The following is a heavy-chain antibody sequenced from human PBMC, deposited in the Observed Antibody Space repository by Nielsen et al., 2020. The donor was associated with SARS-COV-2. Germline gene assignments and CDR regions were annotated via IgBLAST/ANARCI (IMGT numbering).Heavy chain of an antibody. Sequence: ASVKVSCKASGDTFPIDNIHWLRQAPGQGLEWIGIINLSAGGTDSAQKFKGRVTMTRDTSASTVYLALTSLKSEDTAVYYCATPITVDYFDYWGQGTLVTVSS. J-gene: IGHJ4*02. CDR3: ATPITVDYFDY. CDR1: GDTFPIDN. V-gene: IGHV1-46*01. CDR2: INLSAGGT.